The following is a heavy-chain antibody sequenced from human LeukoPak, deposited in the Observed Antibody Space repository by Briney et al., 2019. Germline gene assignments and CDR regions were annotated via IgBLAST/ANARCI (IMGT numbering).Heavy chain of an antibody. CDR3: ARGAWDTAEREPFDY. D-gene: IGHD5-18*01. Sequence: SETLSLTCTVSGDSLRSWYWSWIRQPPGKGLEWIGYAYYSGTTSYNPSLKGRVSISVDTSKKQFSLNLSSVTAADTAVYYCARGAWDTAEREPFDYWGQGTLVTVSS. J-gene: IGHJ4*02. V-gene: IGHV4-59*01. CDR1: GDSLRSWY. CDR2: AYYSGTT.